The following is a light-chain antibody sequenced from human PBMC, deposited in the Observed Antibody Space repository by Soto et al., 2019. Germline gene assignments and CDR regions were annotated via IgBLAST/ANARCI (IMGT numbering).Light chain of an antibody. J-gene: IGLJ1*01. CDR3: AVWDDSQNGFFA. Sequence: QSVLTQPPSASGAPGQRVTISSSGSRSNIGSNAVSWYQQLPGKAPKLLIYDNNQRPSGVPDRFSASKSGTSASLAISGLQSEDEAYYYCAVWDDSQNGFFAFGTGTKLTVL. CDR2: DNN. CDR1: RSNIGSNA. V-gene: IGLV1-44*01.